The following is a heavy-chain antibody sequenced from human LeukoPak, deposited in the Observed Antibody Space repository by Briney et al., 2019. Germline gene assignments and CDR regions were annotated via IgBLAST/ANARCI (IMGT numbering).Heavy chain of an antibody. V-gene: IGHV3-33*01. D-gene: IGHD2-15*01. CDR2: IWYDGSNK. CDR3: ARPSGGSCYTCPLDY. Sequence: SCKASGFTFSSYGMHWVRQAPGKGLEWVAVIWYDGSNKYYADSVKGRFTISRDNSKNTLYLQMNSLRAEDTAVYYCARPSGGSCYTCPLDYWGQGTLVTVSS. CDR1: GFTFSSYG. J-gene: IGHJ4*02.